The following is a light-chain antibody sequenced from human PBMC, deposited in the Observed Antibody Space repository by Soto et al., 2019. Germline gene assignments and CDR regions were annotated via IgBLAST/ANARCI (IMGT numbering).Light chain of an antibody. V-gene: IGKV3-15*01. CDR1: QRVSSN. CDR2: GAS. J-gene: IGKJ4*01. Sequence: EIVMTQSPATLSVSPGERATLSCRASQRVSSNLAWYQQKLGQAPRLLIYGASTRATGIPARFSGSGSGTEFTLTISSLQSEDFAVYYGQQYNNWPLTFGGGTKVEIK. CDR3: QQYNNWPLT.